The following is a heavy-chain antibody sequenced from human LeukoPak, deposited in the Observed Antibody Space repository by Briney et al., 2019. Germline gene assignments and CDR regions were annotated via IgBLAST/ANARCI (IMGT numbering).Heavy chain of an antibody. D-gene: IGHD3-10*01. CDR2: ISFSGST. J-gene: IGHJ5*02. CDR3: ARDQYLGSGTYAWFDP. CDR1: GVSISNHY. V-gene: IGHV4-59*11. Sequence: PSETLSLTCTVSGVSISNHYWSWIRQPPGKKLEYIGYISFSGSTNHNPSLKSRVSISLDTSKNQFSLNLKSVTAADTAVYYCARDQYLGSGTYAWFDPWGQGTLVTVSS.